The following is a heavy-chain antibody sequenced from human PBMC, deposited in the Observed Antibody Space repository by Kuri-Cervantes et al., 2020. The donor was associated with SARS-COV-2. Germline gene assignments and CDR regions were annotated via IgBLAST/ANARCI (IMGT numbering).Heavy chain of an antibody. J-gene: IGHJ4*02. CDR1: GFTFSSYS. V-gene: IGHV3-21*01. CDR2: ISSSSSYI. Sequence: GESLKISCAASGFTFSSYSMNWVRQAPGKGLEWVSSISSSSSYINYADSVKGRFTISRDNAKNSLYLQMNSLRAEDTAVYYCASEILDYWGQGTLVTVSS. CDR3: ASEILDY.